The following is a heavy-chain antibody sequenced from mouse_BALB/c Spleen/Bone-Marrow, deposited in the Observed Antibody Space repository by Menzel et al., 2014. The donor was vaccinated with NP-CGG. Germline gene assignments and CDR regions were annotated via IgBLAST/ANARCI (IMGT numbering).Heavy chain of an antibody. J-gene: IGHJ4*01. V-gene: IGHV5-12-1*01. Sequence: DVQLQESGGGLVKPGGSLKLSCAASGFAFSSYDMSWVRRTPEKRLEWVAYISSGGGSTYYPDTVKGRFTIFRDNAKNTLYLQMSSLKSEDTAMYYCARPLYYYGSSPFYAMDYWGQGTSVTVSS. CDR2: ISSGGGST. CDR3: ARPLYYYGSSPFYAMDY. D-gene: IGHD1-1*01. CDR1: GFAFSSYD.